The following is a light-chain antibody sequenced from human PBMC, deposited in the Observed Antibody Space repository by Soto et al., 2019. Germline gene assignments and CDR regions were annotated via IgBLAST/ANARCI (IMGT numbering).Light chain of an antibody. J-gene: IGKJ1*01. CDR3: QQYGSSPPWT. V-gene: IGKV3-20*01. CDR1: QSVSSSY. CDR2: GAF. Sequence: EIVLTQSPGTLSLSPGERATLPCRASQSVSSSYLAWYQQKPGQAPSLLIYGAFSRATGIPDRFSASGSGTDFTLTISRLEPEDFAVYYCQQYGSSPPWTFGQGTKVDIK.